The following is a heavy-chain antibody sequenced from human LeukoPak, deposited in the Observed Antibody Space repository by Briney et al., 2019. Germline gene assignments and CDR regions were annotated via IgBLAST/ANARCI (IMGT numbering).Heavy chain of an antibody. CDR1: GFTFSSYA. V-gene: IGHV3-23*01. CDR2: ISGSGGTT. D-gene: IGHD2-2*01. CDR3: AKDCSSASCYCDY. J-gene: IGHJ4*02. Sequence: RGSLRLSCAASGFTFSSYAMSWVRQAPGKGLEWVSAISGSGGTTYYAASVKGRFTISRDNSKNTLLLQMNSLRAEDTAVYYCAKDCSSASCYCDYWGQGILVTVSS.